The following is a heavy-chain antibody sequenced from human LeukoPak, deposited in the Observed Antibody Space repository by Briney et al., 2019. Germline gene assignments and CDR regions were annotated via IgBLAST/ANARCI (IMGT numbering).Heavy chain of an antibody. CDR2: ISSSSSTI. D-gene: IGHD3-22*01. J-gene: IGHJ4*02. CDR1: GFTFSIYS. Sequence: GGSLRLSCAACGFTFSIYSMNWVRQAPGKGLEWVSYISSSSSTIYYADSVKGRFTISRDNAKNSLYLQMNSLRDEDTAVYYCAREVNYDSSGYYSYWGQGTLVTVSS. V-gene: IGHV3-48*02. CDR3: AREVNYDSSGYYSY.